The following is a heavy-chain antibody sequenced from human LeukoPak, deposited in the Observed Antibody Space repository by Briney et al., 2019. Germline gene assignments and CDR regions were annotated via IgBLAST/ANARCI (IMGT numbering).Heavy chain of an antibody. Sequence: PGGSLRPSCAVSGFTFSNYWMSWVRQAPGRGLEWVANIKQDGSMTQYADSVRGRFTISRDNAKSSVYLQMSSLRAEDSAIYYCARDESGGYYVYWGQGTLVTVSS. V-gene: IGHV3-7*01. CDR3: ARDESGGYYVY. D-gene: IGHD4-23*01. J-gene: IGHJ4*02. CDR2: IKQDGSMT. CDR1: GFTFSNYW.